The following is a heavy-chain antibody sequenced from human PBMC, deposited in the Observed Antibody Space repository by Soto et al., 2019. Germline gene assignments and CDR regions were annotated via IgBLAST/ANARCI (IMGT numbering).Heavy chain of an antibody. V-gene: IGHV3-30*03. CDR3: ATSPGPICSSGSCHYHFNY. CDR1: GFTFSNYG. CDR2: ISYDGSNK. D-gene: IGHD2-15*01. Sequence: QVQLVESGGDVVQPGRSLRLSCAASGFTFSNYGMNWVRQAPGKGLVWVAVISYDGSNKYYADSVRGPFTISRDNSKNTLYVQMDSLRTDDTAVYYCATSPGPICSSGSCHYHFNYWAQGTLVTVSS. J-gene: IGHJ4*02.